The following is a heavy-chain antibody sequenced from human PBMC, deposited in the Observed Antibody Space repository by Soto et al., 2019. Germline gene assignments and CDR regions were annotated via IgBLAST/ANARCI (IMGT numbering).Heavy chain of an antibody. J-gene: IGHJ3*02. CDR1: GGPISSGGYY. CDR2: IYYSGST. CDR3: ASSLRFLEWTHAFDI. V-gene: IGHV4-31*03. D-gene: IGHD3-3*01. Sequence: TLSLTCTVSGGPISSGGYYWSWIRQHPGKGLEWIGYIYYSGSTYYNPSLKSRVTISVDTSKNQFSLKLSSVTAADTAVYYCASSLRFLEWTHAFDIWGQGTMVTVSS.